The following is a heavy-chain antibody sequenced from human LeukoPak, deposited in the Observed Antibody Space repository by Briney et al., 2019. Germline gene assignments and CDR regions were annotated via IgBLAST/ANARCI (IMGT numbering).Heavy chain of an antibody. CDR2: IYYSGST. D-gene: IGHD3-3*01. CDR3: ARHPLSSGLRFLEWLPYYFDY. Sequence: SETLSLTCTVSGGSISSSSYYWGWIRQPPGKGLEWIGSIYYSGSTYYNPSLKSRVTISVDTSKNQFSLKLSSVTAADTAVYYCARHPLSSGLRFLEWLPYYFDYWGQGTLVTVSS. CDR1: GGSISSSSYY. V-gene: IGHV4-39*01. J-gene: IGHJ4*02.